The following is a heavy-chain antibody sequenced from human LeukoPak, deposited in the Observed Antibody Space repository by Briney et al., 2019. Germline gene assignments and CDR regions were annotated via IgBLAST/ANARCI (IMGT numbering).Heavy chain of an antibody. CDR2: ISSSSSYI. J-gene: IGHJ4*02. Sequence: TGGSLRLSCAASGFTFGSQVMNWVRQAPGKGLEWVSSISSSSSYIYYADSVKGRFTISRDNAKNSLYLQMNSLRAEDTAVYYCAKEDTAMVTFDYWGQGTLVTVSS. D-gene: IGHD5-18*01. CDR3: AKEDTAMVTFDY. CDR1: GFTFGSQV. V-gene: IGHV3-21*01.